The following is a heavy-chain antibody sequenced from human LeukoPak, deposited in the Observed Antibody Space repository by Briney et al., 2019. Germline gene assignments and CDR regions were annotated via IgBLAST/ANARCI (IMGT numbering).Heavy chain of an antibody. J-gene: IGHJ4*02. CDR2: IYYSGST. CDR1: GGSFSGYY. D-gene: IGHD6-19*01. CDR3: ARALYSSGRYDY. Sequence: SETLSLTCAVYGGSFSGYYWSWIRQPPGKGLEWIGYIYYSGSTNYNPSLKSRVTISVDTSKNQFSLKLSSVTAADTAVYYCARALYSSGRYDYWGQGTLVTVSS. V-gene: IGHV4-59*01.